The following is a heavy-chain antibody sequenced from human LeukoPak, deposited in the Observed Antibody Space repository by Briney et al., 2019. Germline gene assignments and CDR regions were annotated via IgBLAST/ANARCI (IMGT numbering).Heavy chain of an antibody. CDR2: IYYSGST. J-gene: IGHJ4*02. V-gene: IGHV4-59*08. Sequence: SETLSLTCTVPGGSISSNYWSWIRQAPGKGLEWSGYIYYSGSTNYNPSLKSRVTMSIDTSRNQFSLKLSSVTAADTAVYYCARVAAVAGPGYFDHWGQGTLVTVSS. D-gene: IGHD6-19*01. CDR1: GGSISSNY. CDR3: ARVAAVAGPGYFDH.